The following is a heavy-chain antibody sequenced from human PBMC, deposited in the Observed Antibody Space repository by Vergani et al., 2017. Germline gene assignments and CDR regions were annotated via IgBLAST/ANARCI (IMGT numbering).Heavy chain of an antibody. CDR3: GCGGDLDY. Sequence: QLQLQESGPGLVKPSETLSLTCTVSGGSISSSSYYWGWTRQPPGKGLEWIGSIYYSGSTYYNPSLKSRVTISVDTSKNQFSLKLSSVTAADTAVYYCGCGGDLDYWGQGTLVTVSS. J-gene: IGHJ4*02. CDR2: IYYSGST. CDR1: GGSISSSSYY. V-gene: IGHV4-39*01. D-gene: IGHD2-21*02.